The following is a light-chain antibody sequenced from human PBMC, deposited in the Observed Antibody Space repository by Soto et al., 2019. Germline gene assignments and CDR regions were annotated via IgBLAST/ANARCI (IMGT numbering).Light chain of an antibody. J-gene: IGKJ1*01. CDR1: QGISSY. CDR2: AAS. CDR3: QQSYSTPWT. V-gene: IGKV1-8*01. Sequence: AIRMTQSPSSFSASTGDRVTITCRASQGISSYLAWYQQKPGKAPKLLIYAASTLQSGVPSRFSGSGSGTDFTLAISSLQPEDFATYHCQQSYSTPWTFGHGTKVDIK.